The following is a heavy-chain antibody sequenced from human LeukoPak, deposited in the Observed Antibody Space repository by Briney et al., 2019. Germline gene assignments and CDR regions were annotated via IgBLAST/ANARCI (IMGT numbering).Heavy chain of an antibody. CDR2: IIPIFGTA. CDR3: ARGGRPGATIAAHP. D-gene: IGHD6-6*01. J-gene: IGHJ4*02. V-gene: IGHV1-69*01. Sequence: ASVTVSCKASGGTFSSYAISWVRQAPGQGLEWMGGIIPIFGTANYAQKFQGRVTITADESTSTAYMELSSPRSEDTAVYYCARGGRPGATIAAHPWGQGTLVTVSS. CDR1: GGTFSSYA.